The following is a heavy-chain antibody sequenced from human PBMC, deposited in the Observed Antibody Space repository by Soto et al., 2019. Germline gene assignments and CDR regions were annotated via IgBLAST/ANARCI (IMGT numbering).Heavy chain of an antibody. CDR2: MNPNSGNT. Sequence: ASVKVSCKASGYTFTSYDINWVRQATGQGLEWMGWMNPNSGNTGYAHKFQGRVTMTRNTSISTAYMELSSLRSEDTAVYYCARGDSSGWRDYYYYYGMDVWGQGTTVTVSS. CDR3: ARGDSSGWRDYYYYYGMDV. V-gene: IGHV1-8*01. D-gene: IGHD6-19*01. CDR1: GYTFTSYD. J-gene: IGHJ6*02.